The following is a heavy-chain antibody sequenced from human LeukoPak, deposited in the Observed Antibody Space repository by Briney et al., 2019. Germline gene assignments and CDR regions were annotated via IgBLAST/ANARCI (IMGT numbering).Heavy chain of an antibody. CDR3: AVWSGVIYDNLWSGPFDY. D-gene: IGHD3-3*01. J-gene: IGHJ4*02. CDR1: GYTFTSNY. CDR2: INPNNGVT. V-gene: IGHV1-46*01. Sequence: ASVKVSCKASGYTFTSNYVHWVRQAPGEGPQWMGLINPNNGVTKYAQKFRDRVTMTRDTSTTTAYMELNSLISEDTAVYYCAVWSGVIYDNLWSGPFDYWGQGTPVTVS.